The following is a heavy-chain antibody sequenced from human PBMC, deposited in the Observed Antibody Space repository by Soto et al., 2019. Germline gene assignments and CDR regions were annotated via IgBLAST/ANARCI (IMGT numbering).Heavy chain of an antibody. CDR2: ISYDGSNK. D-gene: IGHD6-6*01. CDR1: GFTFSSYA. V-gene: IGHV3-30-3*01. CDR3: ARSAREYSIHFNFDY. Sequence: GGSLRLSCAASGFTFSSYAMHWVRQAPGKGLEWVAVISYDGSNKYYADSVKGRFTISRDNSKNTLYLQMNSLRAEDTAVYYCARSAREYSIHFNFDYWGQGTLVTVSS. J-gene: IGHJ4*02.